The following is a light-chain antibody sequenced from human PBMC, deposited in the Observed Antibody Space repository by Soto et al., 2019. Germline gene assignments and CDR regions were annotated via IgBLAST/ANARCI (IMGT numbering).Light chain of an antibody. Sequence: EIVLTQSPATLSLSPGERATLSCRASQSVNSVYLAWYQQKPGQAPRLLIYGSSSRATGIPDRFSGSGSGTDFTLTISRLDPEDFAVYFCQQYDSSPRTFGEGTKVEIK. J-gene: IGKJ1*01. CDR2: GSS. CDR1: QSVNSVY. V-gene: IGKV3-20*01. CDR3: QQYDSSPRT.